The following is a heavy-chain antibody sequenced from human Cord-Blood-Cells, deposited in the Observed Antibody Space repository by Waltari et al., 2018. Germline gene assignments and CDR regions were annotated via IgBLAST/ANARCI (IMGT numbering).Heavy chain of an antibody. D-gene: IGHD3-16*01. CDR3: ARGQRLGMGEVY. Sequence: QVQLQQWGAGLLKPSETLSLTCAVYGGSFSGYYWSWIRQPPGKGLEWIGEINHSGSTNYNPSLKSRVTISVDTSKNQFSLKLSSVTAVDTAVYYCARGQRLGMGEVYWGQGTLVTVSS. CDR1: GGSFSGYY. V-gene: IGHV4-34*01. CDR2: INHSGST. J-gene: IGHJ4*02.